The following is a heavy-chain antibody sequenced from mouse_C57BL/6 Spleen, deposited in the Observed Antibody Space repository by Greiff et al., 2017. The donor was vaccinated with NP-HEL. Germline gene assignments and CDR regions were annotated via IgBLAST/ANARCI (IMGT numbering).Heavy chain of an antibody. J-gene: IGHJ4*01. Sequence: EVKLMESGPELVKPGASVKISCKASGYSFTGYYMHWVKQSHGNILDWIGYIYPYNGVSSYNQKFKGKATLTVDKSSSTAYMELRSLTSEDSAVYYCARLGDYYGSPAMDYWGQGTSVTVSS. CDR2: IYPYNGVS. D-gene: IGHD1-1*01. CDR1: GYSFTGYY. CDR3: ARLGDYYGSPAMDY. V-gene: IGHV1-31*01.